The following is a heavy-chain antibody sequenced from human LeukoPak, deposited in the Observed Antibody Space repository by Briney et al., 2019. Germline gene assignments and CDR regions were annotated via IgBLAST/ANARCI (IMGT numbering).Heavy chain of an antibody. CDR3: AKSHSVEQRGYFDY. Sequence: GGSLRLSCAASGLTFSTYALRWVRPAPGLGLVWVSTIANDGGSTYYADSVKGRFTISRDNSKNTVYLQMNSLRAEDTAVYYCAKSHSVEQRGYFDYWGQGTLVPVSS. CDR1: GLTFSTYA. V-gene: IGHV3-23*01. CDR2: IANDGGST. D-gene: IGHD1/OR15-1a*01. J-gene: IGHJ4*02.